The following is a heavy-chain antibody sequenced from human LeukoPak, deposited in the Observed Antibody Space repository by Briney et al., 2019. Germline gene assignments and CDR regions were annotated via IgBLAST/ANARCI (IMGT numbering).Heavy chain of an antibody. J-gene: IGHJ5*01. Sequence: SETLSLTCAVSGGSISSGNWWSWVRQPPGKGLEWIGRIYISGSTIYNPSLKSRVTLSVDTSKNQVSLKLSSVTAADTAMYYCTRRVSEVAPTLRNGENWFDSWGQGTLVTVSS. V-gene: IGHV4-4*02. CDR3: TRRVSEVAPTLRNGENWFDS. D-gene: IGHD1-14*01. CDR2: IYISGST. CDR1: GGSISSGNW.